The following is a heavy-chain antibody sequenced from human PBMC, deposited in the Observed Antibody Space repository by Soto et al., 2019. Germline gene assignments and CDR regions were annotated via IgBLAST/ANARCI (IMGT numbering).Heavy chain of an antibody. J-gene: IGHJ6*02. D-gene: IGHD3-3*01. CDR3: ASRSKYYDFWSGYYGMDV. V-gene: IGHV3-21*01. CDR1: GFTFSSYS. Sequence: GGSLRLSCAASGFTFSSYSMNWVRQAPGKGLEWVSSISSSSSYIYYADSVKGRFTISRDNAKNSLYLQMNSLRAEDTAVYYCASRSKYYDFWSGYYGMDVWGQGTTVTVSS. CDR2: ISSSSSYI.